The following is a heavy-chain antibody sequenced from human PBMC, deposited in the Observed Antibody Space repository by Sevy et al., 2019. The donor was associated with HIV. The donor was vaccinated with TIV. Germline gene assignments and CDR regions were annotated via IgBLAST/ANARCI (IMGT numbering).Heavy chain of an antibody. CDR1: GLSVSDNY. D-gene: IGHD3-22*01. J-gene: IGHJ6*02. V-gene: IGHV3-66*01. Sequence: GGSLRLSCAASGLSVSDNYMNWVRQAPGKGLELVSVIYSDGRTYYADSVKGRFTISRDNSKNTLYLHMNNLRPEDTAVYYCARECYYDASGYYYYYYGMDVWGQGTTVTVSS. CDR3: ARECYYDASGYYYYYYGMDV. CDR2: IYSDGRT.